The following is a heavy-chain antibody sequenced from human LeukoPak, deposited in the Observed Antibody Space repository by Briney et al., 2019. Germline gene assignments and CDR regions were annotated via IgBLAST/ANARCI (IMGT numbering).Heavy chain of an antibody. CDR3: AKYRGFGDSYDS. CDR2: IGGSGTRT. D-gene: IGHD3-10*01. CDR1: GFAFSRND. J-gene: IGHJ4*02. Sequence: GGSLRLSCAASGFAFSRNDMSWVRQAPGKGLEWVSSIGGSGTRTYYADSVKGRFTISRVTSKNTLYLQMNSLRAEDAAVYYCAKYRGFGDSYDSWGQGTLVTVSS. V-gene: IGHV3-23*01.